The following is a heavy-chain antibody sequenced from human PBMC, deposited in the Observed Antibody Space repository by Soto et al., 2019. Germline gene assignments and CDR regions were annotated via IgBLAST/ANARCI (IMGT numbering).Heavy chain of an antibody. V-gene: IGHV4-31*03. CDR2: IYYSGST. D-gene: IGHD2-2*02. CDR1: GGSISSGGYY. J-gene: IGHJ5*02. CDR3: ARVVGVVVPAAIGGYNWFDP. Sequence: SETLSLTCTVSGGSISSGGYYWSWIRQHPGKGLEWIGYIYYSGSTYYNPSLKSRVTISVDTSKNQFSLKLSSVTAADTAVYYCARVVGVVVPAAIGGYNWFDPWGQGTLVTVSS.